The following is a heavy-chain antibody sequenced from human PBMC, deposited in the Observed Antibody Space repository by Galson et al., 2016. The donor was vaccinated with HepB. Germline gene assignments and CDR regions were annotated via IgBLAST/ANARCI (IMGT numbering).Heavy chain of an antibody. V-gene: IGHV3-53*01. Sequence: SLRLSCAASGFIVSSNYMTWVRQAPGKGLEWVSVIYSGGSTYYADSVKGRFTISRDNSKNTLYLQMNSLRAEDTAVYYCSSKTYNYSSSGYYYTDYWGQGALVTVSS. CDR3: SSKTYNYSSSGYYYTDY. CDR2: IYSGGST. J-gene: IGHJ4*02. D-gene: IGHD3-22*01. CDR1: GFIVSSNY.